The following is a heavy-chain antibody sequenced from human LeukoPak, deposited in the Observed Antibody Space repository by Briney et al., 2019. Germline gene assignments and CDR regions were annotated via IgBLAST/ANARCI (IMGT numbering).Heavy chain of an antibody. V-gene: IGHV3-66*01. CDR3: ARDRQNTVAGKTYYYYYGMDV. J-gene: IGHJ6*02. CDR2: IYSGGST. Sequence: PGGSLRLSCAASGFTVSSNYMSWVRQAPGKGLEWVSVIYSGGSTYYADSVKGRFTISRDNSKNTLYLQMNSLRAEDTAVYYCARDRQNTVAGKTYYYYYGMDVWGQGTTVTVSS. CDR1: GFTVSSNY. D-gene: IGHD6-19*01.